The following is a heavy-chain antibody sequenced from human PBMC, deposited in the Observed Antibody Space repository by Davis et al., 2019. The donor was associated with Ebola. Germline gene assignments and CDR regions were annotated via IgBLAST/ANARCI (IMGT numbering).Heavy chain of an antibody. Sequence: ESLKISCAASGFTFSSYAMTWIRQPLGKGLEWIGEVDHSGNTNYNPSFKSRVIVSEDASKNQFSLKLTSVTAADTAVYYCARVRTGPDGYFDYWGQGILVTVSS. V-gene: IGHV4-34*01. CDR1: GFTFSSYA. D-gene: IGHD1/OR15-1a*01. CDR3: ARVRTGPDGYFDY. CDR2: VDHSGNT. J-gene: IGHJ4*02.